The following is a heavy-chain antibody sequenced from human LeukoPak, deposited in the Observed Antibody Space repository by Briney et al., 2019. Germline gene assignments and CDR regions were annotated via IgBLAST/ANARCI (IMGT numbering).Heavy chain of an antibody. Sequence: ASVKVSCKTSGYTFTSYGISWVRQAPGQGLEWMGRISAYNGNTNYAQKLQGRVTMATDTSTSTAYMELRSLRSDDTAVYYCARDTAPPTVTTRDDAFDIWGQGTMVTVSS. V-gene: IGHV1-18*01. CDR1: GYTFTSYG. CDR3: ARDTAPPTVTTRDDAFDI. CDR2: ISAYNGNT. D-gene: IGHD4-11*01. J-gene: IGHJ3*02.